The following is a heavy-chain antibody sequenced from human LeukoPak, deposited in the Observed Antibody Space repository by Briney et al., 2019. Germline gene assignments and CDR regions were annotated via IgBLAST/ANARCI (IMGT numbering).Heavy chain of an antibody. CDR3: ARGSVAGTWEVGY. CDR2: INPNSGGT. Sequence: GASVKVSCKASGYTFTGYYMHWVRQAPGQGLEWMGWINPNSGGTNYAQKLQGRVTMTRDTSISTAYMELSRLRSDDTAVYDCARGSVAGTWEVGYWGQGTLVTVSS. D-gene: IGHD6-19*01. CDR1: GYTFTGYY. V-gene: IGHV1-2*02. J-gene: IGHJ4*02.